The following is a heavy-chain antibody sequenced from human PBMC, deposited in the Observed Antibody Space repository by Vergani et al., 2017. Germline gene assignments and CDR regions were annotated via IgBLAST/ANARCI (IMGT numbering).Heavy chain of an antibody. CDR1: GYSFTSYW. V-gene: IGHV5-10-1*03. CDR2: IDPSDSYT. CDR3: AGYHGSGYCPSTERDV. Sequence: EVQLVQSGAEVKKPGESLRISCKGSGYSFTSYWISWVRQMPGKGLEWMGRIDPSDSYTNYSPSVQAHVTISAYKSISHASLQWSSLKASDTAMYYCAGYHGSGYCPSTERDVWGQGTTVTVSS. J-gene: IGHJ6*02. D-gene: IGHD3-22*01.